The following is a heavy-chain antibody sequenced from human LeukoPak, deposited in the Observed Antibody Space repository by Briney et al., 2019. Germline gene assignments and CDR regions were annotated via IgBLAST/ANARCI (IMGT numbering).Heavy chain of an antibody. Sequence: GGSLRLSCAASGFTFSSYSMNWVRQAPGKGLEWVSSISSSSSYIYYADSVKGRFTISRDNAKNSLYLQMNSLRAEDTAVYYCAGGRRIAAAGPPSYFDYWGQGTLVTVSS. D-gene: IGHD6-13*01. CDR3: AGGRRIAAAGPPSYFDY. J-gene: IGHJ4*02. CDR1: GFTFSSYS. V-gene: IGHV3-21*01. CDR2: ISSSSSYI.